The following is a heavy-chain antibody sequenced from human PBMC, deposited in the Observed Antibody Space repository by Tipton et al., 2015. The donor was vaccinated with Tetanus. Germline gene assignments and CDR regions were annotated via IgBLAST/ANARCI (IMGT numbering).Heavy chain of an antibody. CDR1: GVSIVDNTYY. V-gene: IGHV4-61*01. D-gene: IGHD6-13*01. Sequence: TLSLTCTVSGVSIVDNTYYWAWVRRPPGKGLEWIGYIYYSGSTNYNPSLKSRVTISVDTSKNQFSLKLSSVTAADTAVYYCAREVAAPGTNWFDPWGQGTLVTVSS. J-gene: IGHJ5*02. CDR2: IYYSGST. CDR3: AREVAAPGTNWFDP.